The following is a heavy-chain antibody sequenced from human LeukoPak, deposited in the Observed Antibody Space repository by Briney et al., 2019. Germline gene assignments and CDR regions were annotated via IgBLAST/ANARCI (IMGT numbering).Heavy chain of an antibody. Sequence: AQSLSLTCTVSGGSISSYYWSWIRQPPGKGLEWVGYIYYSGSTNSNPSPKSLVTISVDTSKNQFSLKLSSETAADTAVYYCAKLPPSAAGTTFNDYWGQGTLVTVSS. CDR2: IYYSGST. D-gene: IGHD6-13*01. V-gene: IGHV4-59*08. J-gene: IGHJ4*02. CDR1: GGSISSYY. CDR3: AKLPPSAAGTTFNDY.